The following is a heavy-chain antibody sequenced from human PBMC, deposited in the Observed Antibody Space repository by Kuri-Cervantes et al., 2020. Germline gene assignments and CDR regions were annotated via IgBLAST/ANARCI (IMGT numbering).Heavy chain of an antibody. V-gene: IGHV3-72*01. Sequence: GGSLRLSCAASGFTFSDHYMDWVRQAPGEGLEWVGRIKNKANSYTTEYAASVTGRFTISRDDSKNSLYLQMNSLKTEDTAVYYCARGALAAGTNNYYYYYGMDVWGQGTTVTVSS. CDR3: ARGALAAGTNNYYYYYGMDV. J-gene: IGHJ6*02. CDR1: GFTFSDHY. D-gene: IGHD6-13*01. CDR2: IKNKANSYTT.